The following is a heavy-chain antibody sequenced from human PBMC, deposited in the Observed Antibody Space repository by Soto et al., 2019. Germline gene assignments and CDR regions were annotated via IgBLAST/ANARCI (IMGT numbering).Heavy chain of an antibody. J-gene: IGHJ4*02. CDR2: ISGSGGST. Sequence: EVQLLESGGGLVQPGGSLRLSCAASGFTFSSYAMRWVRQAPGKGLEWVSAISGSGGSTYYADSVKGRFTIARDNSKNTLYLQMNSLRAEDTAVYYCARRGSGSYYDYWGQGTLVTVSS. CDR1: GFTFSSYA. D-gene: IGHD1-26*01. V-gene: IGHV3-23*01. CDR3: ARRGSGSYYDY.